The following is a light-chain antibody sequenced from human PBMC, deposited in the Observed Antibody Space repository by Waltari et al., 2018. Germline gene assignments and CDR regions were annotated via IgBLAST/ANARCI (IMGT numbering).Light chain of an antibody. V-gene: IGKV4-1*01. CDR2: WAS. J-gene: IGKJ1*01. Sequence: DIVMTQSPDSLAVSLGERATINCKSSQSVLYSSNNKNYLAWYQQRPGQPPKLLIYWASTRESGVPDRFSGRGSGTDFTLIISSLQAEDVAVYYCQQYYSDPWTFGQGTKVEIK. CDR3: QQYYSDPWT. CDR1: QSVLYSSNNKNY.